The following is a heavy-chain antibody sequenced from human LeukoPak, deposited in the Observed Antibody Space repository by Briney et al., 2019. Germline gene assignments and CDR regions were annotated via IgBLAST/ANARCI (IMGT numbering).Heavy chain of an antibody. V-gene: IGHV1-2*04. Sequence: ASVKVSCKASGYTFTGYYMHWVRQAPGQGLEWMGWINPNCGGTNYAQKFQGWVTMTRDTSISTAYMELSRLRSDDTAVYYCARERGDYGMDVWGQGTTVTVSS. CDR3: ARERGDYGMDV. CDR2: INPNCGGT. CDR1: GYTFTGYY. J-gene: IGHJ6*02. D-gene: IGHD3-10*01.